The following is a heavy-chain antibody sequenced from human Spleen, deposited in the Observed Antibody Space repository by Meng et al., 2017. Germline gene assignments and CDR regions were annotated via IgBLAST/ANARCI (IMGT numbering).Heavy chain of an antibody. Sequence: VQLQESGPGLVKPSQTLSLTCSVSGASMTSDDYSWNWIRQHPGKGLEWIGEIDYDGTTIYNPSLKSRVTMSVDTSKNQFSLRLRSVTAADTAVYYCARGGIAVAGRSVVDYWGQGTLVTVSS. CDR2: IDYDGTT. CDR3: ARGGIAVAGRSVVDY. V-gene: IGHV4-31*03. D-gene: IGHD6-19*01. CDR1: GASMTSDDYS. J-gene: IGHJ4*02.